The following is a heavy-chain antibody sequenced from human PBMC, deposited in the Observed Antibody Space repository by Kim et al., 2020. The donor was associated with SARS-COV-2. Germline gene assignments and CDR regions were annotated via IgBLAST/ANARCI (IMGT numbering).Heavy chain of an antibody. J-gene: IGHJ4*02. Sequence: KGRLTISRDNSKNTLYLQMNSLRAEDTAVYYCAKDLPEYYDSSGSGPWDYWGQGTLVTVSS. D-gene: IGHD3-22*01. V-gene: IGHV3-23*01. CDR3: AKDLPEYYDSSGSGPWDY.